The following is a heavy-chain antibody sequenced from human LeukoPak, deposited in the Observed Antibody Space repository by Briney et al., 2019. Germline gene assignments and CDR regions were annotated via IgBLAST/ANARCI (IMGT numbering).Heavy chain of an antibody. CDR3: ARDHYDSSGPQYGMDV. V-gene: IGHV4-31*03. Sequence: SETLSLTCTVSGGSISSGGYYWSWIRQHPGKGLEWIGYIYYSGSTYYNPSLKSRVTISVDTSKNQFSLKLSSVTAADTAVYYCARDHYDSSGPQYGMDVWGQGTTVTVSS. CDR1: GGSISSGGYY. J-gene: IGHJ6*02. CDR2: IYYSGST. D-gene: IGHD3-22*01.